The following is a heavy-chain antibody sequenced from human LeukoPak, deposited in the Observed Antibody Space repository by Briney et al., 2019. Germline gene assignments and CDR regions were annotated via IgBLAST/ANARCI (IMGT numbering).Heavy chain of an antibody. V-gene: IGHV3-21*01. D-gene: IGHD3-22*01. CDR2: ISSSSSYI. CDR3: ARDPSYYYDSSGGDY. CDR1: GFTFSSYS. J-gene: IGHJ4*02. Sequence: GGSLRLSCAASGFTFSSYSMNWVRQAPGKGLEWVSSISSSSSYIYYADSVKGRFTISRDNAKNSPYLQMNSLRAEDTAVYYCARDPSYYYDSSGGDYWGQGTLVTVSS.